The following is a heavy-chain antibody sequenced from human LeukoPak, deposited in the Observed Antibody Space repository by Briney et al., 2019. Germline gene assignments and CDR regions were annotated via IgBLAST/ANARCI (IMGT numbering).Heavy chain of an antibody. Sequence: GGSLRLSCAASGFSVTSNHMNWVRQAPGKGLEWVSIIYTGGTTHYADSLNDRFTISRDDSINTLYLQMNSLRAEDTAVYYCAKDSSSYYFDYWGQGTLVTVSS. CDR2: IYTGGTT. CDR1: GFSVTSNH. CDR3: AKDSSSYYFDY. D-gene: IGHD6-6*01. J-gene: IGHJ4*02. V-gene: IGHV3-66*01.